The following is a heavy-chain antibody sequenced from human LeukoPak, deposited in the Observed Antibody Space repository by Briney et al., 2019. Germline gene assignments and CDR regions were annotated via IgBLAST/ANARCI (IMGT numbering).Heavy chain of an antibody. CDR2: ISGSGGIA. V-gene: IGHV3-23*01. CDR1: GFTFSNYA. D-gene: IGHD6-6*01. Sequence: PGGPLRLSCAASGFTFSNYAMSWVRQAPGKGLEWVSHISGSGGIAYYADSVKGRFTISRDNSKNTLYLQMNSLRAEDTAIYYCAKELEHSNSAGDYWGQGTLVTVSS. CDR3: AKELEHSNSAGDY. J-gene: IGHJ4*02.